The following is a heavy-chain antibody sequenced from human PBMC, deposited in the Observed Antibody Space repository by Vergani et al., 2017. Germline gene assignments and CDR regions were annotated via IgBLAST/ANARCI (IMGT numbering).Heavy chain of an antibody. CDR2: ISSSSSTI. Sequence: EVQLLESGGGLVQPGGSLRLSCAASGFTFSSYSMNWVRQAPGKGLEWVSYISSSSSTIYYADSVKGRFTISRDNAKNSLYLQMNSLRAEDTAVYYCARVGRYYDSSGYEYYYYYGMDVWGQGTTVTVSS. J-gene: IGHJ6*02. V-gene: IGHV3-48*04. CDR1: GFTFSSYS. D-gene: IGHD3-22*01. CDR3: ARVGRYYDSSGYEYYYYYGMDV.